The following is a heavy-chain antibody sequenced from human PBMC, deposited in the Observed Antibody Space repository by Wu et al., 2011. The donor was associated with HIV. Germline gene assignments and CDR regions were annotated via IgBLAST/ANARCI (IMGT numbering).Heavy chain of an antibody. CDR1: GYSFTSYG. CDR3: ATATGSIAVAGSSHYNDFKGLDV. J-gene: IGHJ6*02. D-gene: IGHD6-19*01. V-gene: IGHV1-18*01. CDR2: ISAYNGDT. Sequence: QVQLVQSGAEVKKPGASVKVSCKASGYSFTSYGISWVRQAPGQGLEWMGWISAYNGDTNYEQKVQGRVTMTTDTSTSTAYMELRSLRSDDTAMYFCATATGSIAVAGSSHYNDFKGLDVWGQGTTVTVSS.